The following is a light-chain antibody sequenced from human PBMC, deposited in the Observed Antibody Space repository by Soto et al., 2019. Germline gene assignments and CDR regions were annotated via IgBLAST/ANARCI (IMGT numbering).Light chain of an antibody. V-gene: IGKV1-5*01. CDR3: QQYNPYSPWT. CDR2: DAS. Sequence: DIQLTQSHSTLSASVGERVTLTCLASQSISSWLAWYQQKPGKAPKLLIYDASSLESGVPSRFSGSGSGTEFTLTISSLQPDDFATYYCQQYNPYSPWTFGQGTKVDIK. CDR1: QSISSW. J-gene: IGKJ1*01.